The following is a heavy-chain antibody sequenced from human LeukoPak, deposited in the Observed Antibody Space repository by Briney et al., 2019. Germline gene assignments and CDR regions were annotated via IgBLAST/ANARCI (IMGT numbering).Heavy chain of an antibody. Sequence: GGSLRLSCAASGFIFRNYWMSWVRQAPGKGLEWVANIKEDGSEKYYVESVKGRFTISRDNAKNSLYLQMNSLRAEDTAVYYCARVFKEIVVVHTGTAYYYGMDVWGQGTTVTVSS. CDR3: ARVFKEIVVVHTGTAYYYGMDV. J-gene: IGHJ6*02. D-gene: IGHD2-15*01. CDR1: GFIFRNYW. CDR2: IKEDGSEK. V-gene: IGHV3-7*01.